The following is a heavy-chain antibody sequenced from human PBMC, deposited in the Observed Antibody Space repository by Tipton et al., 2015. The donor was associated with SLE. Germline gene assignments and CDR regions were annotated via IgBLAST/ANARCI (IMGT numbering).Heavy chain of an antibody. CDR3: ARERRSSSKSFDL. Sequence: LRLSCAVYGGTSRDYFWSWIRQPPGKGLEWIGSIYHSGSTYYNPSLKSRVTISVDTSKSQFSLKMNSLTAADTAVYYCARERRSSSKSFDLWGQGTLVTVSS. V-gene: IGHV4-34*01. D-gene: IGHD6-6*01. CDR1: GGTSRDYF. J-gene: IGHJ5*02. CDR2: IYHSGST.